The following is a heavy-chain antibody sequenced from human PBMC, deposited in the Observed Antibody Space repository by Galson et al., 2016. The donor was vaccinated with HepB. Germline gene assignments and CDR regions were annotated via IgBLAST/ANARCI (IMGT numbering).Heavy chain of an antibody. CDR1: GFTFSSFA. CDR2: ITSSGSST. D-gene: IGHD3-16*01. Sequence: SLRLSCAASGFTFSSFAMNWVRQVPGKGLEWVSGITSSGSSTYYADSVKGRFTISRDNSNGTLYLQMNSLRAEDAAIYYCAQGPYVDSPFRYWGQGTLVTVSS. CDR3: AQGPYVDSPFRY. J-gene: IGHJ4*02. V-gene: IGHV3-23*01.